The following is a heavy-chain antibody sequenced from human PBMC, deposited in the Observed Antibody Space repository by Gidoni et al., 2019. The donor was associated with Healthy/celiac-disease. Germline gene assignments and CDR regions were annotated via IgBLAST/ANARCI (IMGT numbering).Heavy chain of an antibody. CDR3: ARVLKGGWFDP. Sequence: QVQLVESGGGVVQPGSSLRLSCQASGFTFSSYGMHWVRQAPGKGLEWVAVIWYDGSNKYYADSVKGRFTISRDNSKNTLYLQMNSLRAEDTAVYYCARVLKGGWFDPWGQGTLVTVSS. CDR1: GFTFSSYG. V-gene: IGHV3-33*01. J-gene: IGHJ5*02. CDR2: IWYDGSNK. D-gene: IGHD3-16*01.